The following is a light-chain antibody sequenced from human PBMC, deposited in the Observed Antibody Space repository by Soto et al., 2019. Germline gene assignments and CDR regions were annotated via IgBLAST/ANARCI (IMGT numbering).Light chain of an antibody. CDR3: AAWDDSLNGVV. J-gene: IGLJ2*01. CDR2: NNS. V-gene: IGLV1-44*01. CDR1: SSNIGDNT. Sequence: QSVLTQPPSASGTPGQRVTSSCSGSSSNIGDNTVNWYQQLPGTAPKLLIYNNSQRPSGVPARFSGSKSGTSASLAISGLQSEDEADYYCAAWDDSLNGVVFGGGTKLTVL.